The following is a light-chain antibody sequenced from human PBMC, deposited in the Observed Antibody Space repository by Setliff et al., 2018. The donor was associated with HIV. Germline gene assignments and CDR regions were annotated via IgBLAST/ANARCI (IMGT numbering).Light chain of an antibody. CDR3: SSVRPSSLSSYV. Sequence: QSALTQPASVSGSPGQSITISCTGTSSDVGAYDYVSWYQKHPGKAPKLIIYEVSNRPSGVSSRFSGSKSGDTASLTISGLQAEDEADYYCSSVRPSSLSSYVFGSGTKVTVL. V-gene: IGLV2-14*01. CDR2: EVS. J-gene: IGLJ1*01. CDR1: SSDVGAYDY.